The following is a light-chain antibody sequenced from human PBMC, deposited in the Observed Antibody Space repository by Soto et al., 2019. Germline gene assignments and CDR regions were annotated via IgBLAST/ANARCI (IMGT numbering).Light chain of an antibody. CDR1: QSISSW. V-gene: IGKV1-5*03. CDR3: QQYNSYSPLT. CDR2: KAS. J-gene: IGKJ4*01. Sequence: DIQMTQSPSTLSASVGDRVTITCRASQSISSWLAWYQQKPGTAPRLLIYKASDLESGVPSRFSGSGSGTDFTLTISSLQPDDFATYYCQQYNSYSPLTFGGGTKVDIK.